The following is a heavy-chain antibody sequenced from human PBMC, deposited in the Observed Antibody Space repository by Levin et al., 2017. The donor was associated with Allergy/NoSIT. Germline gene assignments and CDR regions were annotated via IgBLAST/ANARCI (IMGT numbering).Heavy chain of an antibody. Sequence: PSETLSLTCAASGFTFSNAWMSWVRQAPGKGLEWVGRIKSKTDGGTTDYAAPVKGRFTISRDDSKNTLYLQMNSLKTEDTAVYYCTTGNTIFGVVQTYPTDYWGQGTLVTVSS. D-gene: IGHD3-3*01. CDR1: GFTFSNAW. CDR2: IKSKTDGGTT. V-gene: IGHV3-15*01. J-gene: IGHJ4*02. CDR3: TTGNTIFGVVQTYPTDY.